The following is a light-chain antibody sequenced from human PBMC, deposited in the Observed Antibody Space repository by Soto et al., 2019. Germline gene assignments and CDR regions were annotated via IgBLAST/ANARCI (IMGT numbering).Light chain of an antibody. CDR3: KQYGSLPT. Sequence: EMVLTQSPATLPLSPGERATLSCGASQSVSSSYLAWYQQQPGLAPRLLIYDASSRATGIPDRFSGRGSWTYFPLTSSRLEPEGFAVYYCKQYGSLPTFGQGTKVEIK. CDR2: DAS. J-gene: IGKJ1*01. V-gene: IGKV3D-20*01. CDR1: QSVSSSY.